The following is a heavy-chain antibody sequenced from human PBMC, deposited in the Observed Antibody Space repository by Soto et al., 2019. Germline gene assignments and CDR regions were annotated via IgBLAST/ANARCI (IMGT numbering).Heavy chain of an antibody. CDR1: GGTFSSYA. CDR3: ASHFPMVRGVSVWFDP. J-gene: IGHJ5*02. V-gene: IGHV1-69*13. D-gene: IGHD3-10*01. Sequence: GASVKVSCKASGGTFSSYAISWVRQAPGQGLEWMGGIIPIFGTANYAQKFQGRVTITADESTSTAYMELSSLRSEDTAVYYCASHFPMVRGVSVWFDPWGQGTLVTVSS. CDR2: IIPIFGTA.